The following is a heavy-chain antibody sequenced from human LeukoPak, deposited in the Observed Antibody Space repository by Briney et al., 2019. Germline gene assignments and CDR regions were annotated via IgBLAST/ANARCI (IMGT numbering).Heavy chain of an antibody. Sequence: SETLSLTCTVSGGSISSGGYYWSWIRQHPGKGLEWIGYIYYSGSTYYNPSLESRVTISVDTSKNQFSLKLSSVTAADTAVYYCARVVHYCSSTSCYTYVDYWGQGTLVTVSS. V-gene: IGHV4-31*03. J-gene: IGHJ4*02. CDR1: GGSISSGGYY. CDR3: ARVVHYCSSTSCYTYVDY. D-gene: IGHD2-2*02. CDR2: IYYSGST.